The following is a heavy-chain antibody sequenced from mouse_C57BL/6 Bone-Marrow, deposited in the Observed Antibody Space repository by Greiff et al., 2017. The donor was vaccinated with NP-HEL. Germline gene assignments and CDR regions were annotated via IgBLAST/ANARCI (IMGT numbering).Heavy chain of an antibody. D-gene: IGHD2-1*01. CDR3: ARDGNSGRRYFDV. CDR2: IHPNSGST. J-gene: IGHJ1*03. CDR1: GYTFTSYW. Sequence: QVQLQQPGAELVKPGASVKLSCKASGYTFTSYWMHWVKQRPGQGLEWIGMIHPNSGSTNYNEKFKSKATLTVDKSSSTAYMQLSSLTSEESAVYYCARDGNSGRRYFDVWGTGTTVTVSS. V-gene: IGHV1-64*01.